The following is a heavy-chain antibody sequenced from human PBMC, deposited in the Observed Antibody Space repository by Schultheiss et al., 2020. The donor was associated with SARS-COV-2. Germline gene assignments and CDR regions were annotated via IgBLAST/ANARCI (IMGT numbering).Heavy chain of an antibody. CDR3: ARGPRLEATVVTPGRRYFDL. CDR2: INPNSGGT. V-gene: IGHV1-18*01. J-gene: IGHJ2*01. Sequence: ASVKVSCKASGYTFTSYGISWVRQAPGQGLEWMGWINPNSGGTNYAQKFQGRVTITADKSTSTAYMELSSLRSEDTAVYYCARGPRLEATVVTPGRRYFDLWGRGTLVTVSS. CDR1: GYTFTSYG. D-gene: IGHD4-23*01.